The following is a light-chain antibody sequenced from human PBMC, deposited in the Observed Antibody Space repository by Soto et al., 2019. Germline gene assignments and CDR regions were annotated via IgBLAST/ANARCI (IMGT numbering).Light chain of an antibody. Sequence: EIVLTQSPGTLSLSPGERATLSCRASQSVGSTFLAWYQQQPGQAPRLLIYGVSTRATGIPDRFSGSWSGTDFTLCISRLEPEDFAVYYCNQYGSSTPWTFGQGTKVEIK. J-gene: IGKJ1*01. CDR3: NQYGSSTPWT. V-gene: IGKV3-20*01. CDR1: QSVGSTF. CDR2: GVS.